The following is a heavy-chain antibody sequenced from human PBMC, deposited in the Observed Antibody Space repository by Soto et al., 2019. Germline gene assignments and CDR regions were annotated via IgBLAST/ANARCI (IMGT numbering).Heavy chain of an antibody. CDR2: IIPIFGTA. CDR3: ARAYYDILTGSLNWFDP. V-gene: IGHV1-69*05. CDR1: GGTFSCYA. J-gene: IGHJ5*02. Sequence: ASVKVSCKASGGTFSCYAISWVRQAPGQGLEWMGGIIPIFGTANYAQKFQGRVTMTTDTSTSTAYMELRSLRSDDTAVYYCARAYYDILTGSLNWFDPWGQGTLVTVSS. D-gene: IGHD3-9*01.